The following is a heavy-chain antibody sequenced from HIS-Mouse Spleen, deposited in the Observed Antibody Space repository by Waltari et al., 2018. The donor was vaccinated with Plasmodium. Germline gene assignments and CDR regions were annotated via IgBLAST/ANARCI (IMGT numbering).Heavy chain of an antibody. J-gene: IGHJ5*02. CDR2: ISYDGSNK. D-gene: IGHD5-18*01. V-gene: IGHV3-30*01. CDR3: ARAPLYVATAMDLDR. Sequence: VISYDGSNKYYAESVKGRFTISRDNSKNTLYLQMTSLRAEDTAVYYCARAPLYVATAMDLDRWGQGTQVTFSP.